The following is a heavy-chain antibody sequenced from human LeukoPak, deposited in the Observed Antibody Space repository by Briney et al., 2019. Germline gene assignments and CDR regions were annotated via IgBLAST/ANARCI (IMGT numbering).Heavy chain of an antibody. CDR1: GYSFTSSW. V-gene: IGHV5-51*01. J-gene: IGHJ4*02. Sequence: GESLKISCKGSGYSFTSSWIGWVRQMPGKGLEWMGIIYPGDSDTRYSPSFQGQVTIAADKSISTAYLQWSSLKASDTAMYYCAIYSDTYYFDHWGQGTLVTVSS. CDR3: AIYSDTYYFDH. D-gene: IGHD1-26*01. CDR2: IYPGDSDT.